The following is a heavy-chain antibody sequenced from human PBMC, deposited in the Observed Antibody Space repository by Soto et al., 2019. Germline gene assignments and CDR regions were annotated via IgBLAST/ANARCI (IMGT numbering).Heavy chain of an antibody. V-gene: IGHV3-30-3*01. CDR3: ASSMAGELLD. J-gene: IGHJ4*02. CDR2: ISYDGSNK. D-gene: IGHD1-26*01. CDR1: GFTFGSYA. Sequence: PGGSLRLSCAASGFTFGSYAMHWVRRAPGKGLEWVAVISYDGSNKDYADSVKGRFTIYRDNSKNTLYLQMNSLRAEDTAVYYRASSMAGELLDWGQGTLVTVSS.